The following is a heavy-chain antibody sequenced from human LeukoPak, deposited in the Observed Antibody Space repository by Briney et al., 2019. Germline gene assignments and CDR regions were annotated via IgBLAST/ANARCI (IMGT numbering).Heavy chain of an antibody. J-gene: IGHJ4*02. D-gene: IGHD5-18*01. CDR1: GYSFTNYW. Sequence: HGESLKISCTASGYSFTNYWIGWVRQMPGKGLEWMGIIDPSDSETRYTPSFQGQVTISVDKSLSTAYLQWNSLKASDTAMYYCARQTAMGRSGDYWGQGTLVIVSS. CDR2: IDPSDSET. V-gene: IGHV5-51*01. CDR3: ARQTAMGRSGDY.